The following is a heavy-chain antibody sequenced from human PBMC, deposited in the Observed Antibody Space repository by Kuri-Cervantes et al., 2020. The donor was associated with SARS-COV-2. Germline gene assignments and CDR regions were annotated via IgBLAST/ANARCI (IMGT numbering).Heavy chain of an antibody. CDR3: ARDRMRGHRVVTDYYPANVFDI. CDR1: GGSISSGGYY. J-gene: IGHJ3*02. CDR2: IYYSGST. D-gene: IGHD3-9*01. Sequence: LRLSCTVSGGSISSGGYYWSWIRQHPGKGLEWIGYIYYSGSTYYNPSLKSRVTISVDTSQNQFSLRLSAVTAADTAVYYCARDRMRGHRVVTDYYPANVFDIWGQGTKVTVSS. V-gene: IGHV4-31*03.